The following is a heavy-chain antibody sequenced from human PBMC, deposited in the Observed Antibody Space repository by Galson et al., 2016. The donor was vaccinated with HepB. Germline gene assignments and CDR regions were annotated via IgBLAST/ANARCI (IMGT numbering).Heavy chain of an antibody. D-gene: IGHD3-16*01. CDR3: VRTGDLEGYYFDH. J-gene: IGHJ4*02. V-gene: IGHV3-30-3*01. CDR1: GFTFSNYA. Sequence: SLRPSCAASGFTFSNYAMHWVRQAPGKGLEWVADISYDGNNKYHSDSVKGRFTISRDNAKNSLYLQMNSLRAEDTAVYYCVRTGDLEGYYFDHWGQGTLVTVSS. CDR2: ISYDGNNK.